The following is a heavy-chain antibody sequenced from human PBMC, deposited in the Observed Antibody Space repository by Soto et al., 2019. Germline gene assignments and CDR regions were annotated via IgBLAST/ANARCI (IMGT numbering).Heavy chain of an antibody. CDR2: ISGSGGST. Sequence: GGSLRLSCAASGFTFSSYAMSRVRQAPGKGLEWVSAISGSGGSTYYADSVKGRFTISRDNSKNTLYLQMNSLRAEDTAVYYCAKAYYDFWSGYYAHYYFDYWGQGTLVTVSS. CDR1: GFTFSSYA. CDR3: AKAYYDFWSGYYAHYYFDY. J-gene: IGHJ4*02. D-gene: IGHD3-3*01. V-gene: IGHV3-23*01.